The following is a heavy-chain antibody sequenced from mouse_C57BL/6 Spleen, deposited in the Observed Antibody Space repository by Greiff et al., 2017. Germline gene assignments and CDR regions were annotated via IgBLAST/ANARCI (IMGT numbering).Heavy chain of an antibody. CDR3: AKDYYDYPYYAMDY. Sequence: EVKLMESGGGLVKPGGSLKLSCAASGFTFSDYGMHWVRQAPEKGLEWVAYISSGSSTIYYADTVKGRFTIARDNAKNTLFLQMTSLRSEDTAMYYGAKDYYDYPYYAMDYWGQGTSVTVSA. CDR1: GFTFSDYG. V-gene: IGHV5-17*01. D-gene: IGHD2-4*01. CDR2: ISSGSSTI. J-gene: IGHJ4*01.